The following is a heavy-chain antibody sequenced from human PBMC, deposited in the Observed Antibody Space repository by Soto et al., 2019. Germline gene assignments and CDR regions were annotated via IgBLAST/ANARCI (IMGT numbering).Heavy chain of an antibody. J-gene: IGHJ4*02. V-gene: IGHV4-31*03. Sequence: QVQLQESGPGLVKPSQTLSLTCTVSGGSISSGDYYWSWIRQHPGKGLEWIGYIYYGGSTYYNPSLKSRVTISVDTSKNQFSLKLSSVTAADTAVYYCARGHDPIVNYYFDYWGQGTLVTVSS. CDR2: IYYGGST. CDR3: ARGHDPIVNYYFDY. D-gene: IGHD1-20*01. CDR1: GGSISSGDYY.